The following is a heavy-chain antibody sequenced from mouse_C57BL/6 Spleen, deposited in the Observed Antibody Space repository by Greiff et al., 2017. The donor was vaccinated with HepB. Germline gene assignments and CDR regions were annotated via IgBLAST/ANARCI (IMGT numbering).Heavy chain of an antibody. D-gene: IGHD1-1*02. V-gene: IGHV5-17*01. CDR2: ISSGSSTI. CDR3: ATVLWGDYFDY. CDR1: GFTFSDYG. Sequence: EVMLVESGGGLVKPGGSLKLSCAASGFTFSDYGMHWVRQAPEKGLEWVAYISSGSSTIYYADTVKGRFTISRDNANNTLFLQMTSLRSEDTAMYYCATVLWGDYFDYWGQGTTLTVSS. J-gene: IGHJ2*01.